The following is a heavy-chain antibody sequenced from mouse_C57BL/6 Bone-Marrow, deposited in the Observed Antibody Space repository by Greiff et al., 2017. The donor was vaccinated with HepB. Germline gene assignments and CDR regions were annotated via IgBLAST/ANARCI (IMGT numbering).Heavy chain of an antibody. D-gene: IGHD2-5*01. V-gene: IGHV2-6-1*01. J-gene: IGHJ2*01. Sequence: QVQLQQSGPGLVAPSQSLSITCTVSGFSLTSYGVHWVRQPPGKGLEWLVVIWSDGSTTYNSALKSRLSISKDNSKSQVFLKMNSLQTDDTAMYYCARHGSNYESYFDYWGQGTTLTVSS. CDR1: GFSLTSYG. CDR2: IWSDGST. CDR3: ARHGSNYESYFDY.